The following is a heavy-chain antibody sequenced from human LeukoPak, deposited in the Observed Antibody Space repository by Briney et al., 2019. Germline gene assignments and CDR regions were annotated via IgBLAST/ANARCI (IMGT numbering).Heavy chain of an antibody. Sequence: GGSLRLSCAASGFTFSSYGMHWVRQAPGKGLEWVAFISHDGRNTFYADSVKGRFTISRDNSQNTLYLQMNSLRSEDTAVYYCAQGRCSGGSCYDFDYWGQGTLVTVSS. CDR1: GFTFSSYG. V-gene: IGHV3-30*18. D-gene: IGHD2-15*01. J-gene: IGHJ4*02. CDR3: AQGRCSGGSCYDFDY. CDR2: ISHDGRNT.